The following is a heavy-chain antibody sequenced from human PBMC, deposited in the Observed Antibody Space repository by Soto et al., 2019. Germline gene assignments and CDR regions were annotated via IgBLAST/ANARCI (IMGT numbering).Heavy chain of an antibody. CDR2: IIPIFGTA. CDR3: ARDLNYYGSGSLNSAFDI. J-gene: IGHJ3*02. CDR1: GGTFSSYG. V-gene: IGHV1-69*13. Sequence: RASVKVSCKASGGTFSSYGISWLRQAPGQGLEWMGGIIPIFGTANYAQKFQGRVTITADESTSTAYMELSSLRSEDTAVYYCARDLNYYGSGSLNSAFDIWGQGTMVTVSS. D-gene: IGHD3-10*01.